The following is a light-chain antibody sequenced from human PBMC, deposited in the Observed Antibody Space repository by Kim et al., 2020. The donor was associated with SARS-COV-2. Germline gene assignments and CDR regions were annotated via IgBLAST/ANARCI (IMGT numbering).Light chain of an antibody. J-gene: IGKJ2*01. Sequence: SLSPGERATLSCRASQSVSSNLAWYQQKPGQAPRLVIYSASTRATGIPARFSGSGSGTEFTLTISSLQSEDFAVYYCQQYNNWPYTFGQGTKLDI. CDR3: QQYNNWPYT. CDR1: QSVSSN. CDR2: SAS. V-gene: IGKV3-15*01.